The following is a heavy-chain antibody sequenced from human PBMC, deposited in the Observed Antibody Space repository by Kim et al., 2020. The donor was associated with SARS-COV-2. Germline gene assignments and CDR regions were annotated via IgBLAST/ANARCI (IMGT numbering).Heavy chain of an antibody. V-gene: IGHV4-4*02. Sequence: PSLKSRVTISVDKSKNQFSLKLSSVTAADTAVYYCARVPRYSSGWYPVDYWGQGTLVTVSS. CDR3: ARVPRYSSGWYPVDY. D-gene: IGHD6-19*01. J-gene: IGHJ4*02.